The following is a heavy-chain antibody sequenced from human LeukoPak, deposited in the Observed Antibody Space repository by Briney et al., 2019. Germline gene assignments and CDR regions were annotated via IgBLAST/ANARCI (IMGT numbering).Heavy chain of an antibody. V-gene: IGHV4-39*07. J-gene: IGHJ3*02. CDR1: GGSISSSSYY. D-gene: IGHD6-19*01. CDR3: ARAPSSPWLVRGVDAFDI. Sequence: KPSETLSLTCTVSGGSISSSSYYWGWIRQPPGKGLEWIGSIYYSGSTYYNPSLKSRVTISVDTSKNQFSLKLSSVTAADTAVYYCARAPSSPWLVRGVDAFDIWGQGTMVTVSS. CDR2: IYYSGST.